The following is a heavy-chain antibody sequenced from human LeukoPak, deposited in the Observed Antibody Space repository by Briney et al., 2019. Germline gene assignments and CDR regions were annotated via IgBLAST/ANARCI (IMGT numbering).Heavy chain of an antibody. D-gene: IGHD3-10*01. V-gene: IGHV4-34*01. CDR1: GGSFSGYY. CDR2: INHSGST. J-gene: IGHJ3*02. CDR3: ARHRGFPLLWFGELLYPTLNDAFDI. Sequence: SETLSLTCAVYGGSFSGYYWSWIRQPPGKGLEWIGEINHSGSTNYNPSLKSRVTISVDTSKNQFSLKLSSVTAADTAVYYCARHRGFPLLWFGELLYPTLNDAFDIWGQGTMVTVSS.